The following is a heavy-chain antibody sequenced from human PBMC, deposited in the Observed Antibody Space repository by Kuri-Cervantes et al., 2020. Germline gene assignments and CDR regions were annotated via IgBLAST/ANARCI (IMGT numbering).Heavy chain of an antibody. CDR1: GFTFSSYG. Sequence: GESLKISCAASGFTFSSYGMHWVRQAPGKGLEWVAVIWYDGSNKYYADSVKGRFTISRDNSRNTLFLQMNSLRAEDTAVYYCAKDQEGQYCSSTSCPSGADGMDVWGQGTTVTVSS. CDR3: AKDQEGQYCSSTSCPSGADGMDV. J-gene: IGHJ6*02. CDR2: IWYDGSNK. D-gene: IGHD2-2*01. V-gene: IGHV3-30*02.